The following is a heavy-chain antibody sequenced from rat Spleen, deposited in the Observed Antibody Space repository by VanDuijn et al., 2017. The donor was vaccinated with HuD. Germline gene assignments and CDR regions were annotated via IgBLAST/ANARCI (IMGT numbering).Heavy chain of an antibody. Sequence: EVQLVESGGGLVQPGRSLKLSCAASGFTFINYGMAWVRQAPTRGLEWVAAISYDGSRTYYRDSVKGRFTISRENAKSTLYLQMDSLRSEDTATYYCARRPYYDGAYYPFAYWGQGTLVTVSS. CDR3: ARRPYYDGAYYPFAY. CDR2: ISYDGSRT. D-gene: IGHD1-12*02. J-gene: IGHJ3*01. V-gene: IGHV5-29*01. CDR1: GFTFINYG.